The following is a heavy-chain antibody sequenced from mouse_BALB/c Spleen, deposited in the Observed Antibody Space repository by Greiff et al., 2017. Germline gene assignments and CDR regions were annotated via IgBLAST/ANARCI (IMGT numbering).Heavy chain of an antibody. CDR3: ARSPYDYVWDPIYFDY. Sequence: EVQRVESGGGLVQPGGSRKLSCAASGFTFSSFGMHWVRQAPEKGLEWVAYISSGSSTIYYADTVKGRFTISRTNPKNTLFLQMTSLSSEDTAMFYCARSPYDYVWDPIYFDYWGQGTTLTVSS. CDR2: ISSGSSTI. CDR1: GFTFSSFG. J-gene: IGHJ2*01. D-gene: IGHD2-4*01. V-gene: IGHV5-17*02.